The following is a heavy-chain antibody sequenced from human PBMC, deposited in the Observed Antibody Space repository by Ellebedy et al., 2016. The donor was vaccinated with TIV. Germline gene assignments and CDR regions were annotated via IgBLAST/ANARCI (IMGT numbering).Heavy chain of an antibody. CDR1: GFTFSSYW. J-gene: IGHJ4*02. Sequence: PGGSLRLSCAASGFTFSSYWMSWVRQAPGKGLEWVANITLDGSEKNYVDSVKGRFTISRDNAKDSLDLQMNSLRAEDTAVYYCARFPVGYRYGYFFDYWGQGALVAVSS. D-gene: IGHD5-18*01. CDR3: ARFPVGYRYGYFFDY. V-gene: IGHV3-7*03. CDR2: ITLDGSEK.